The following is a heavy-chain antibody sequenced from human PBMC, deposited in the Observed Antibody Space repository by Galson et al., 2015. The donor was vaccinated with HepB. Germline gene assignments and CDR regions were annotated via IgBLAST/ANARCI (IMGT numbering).Heavy chain of an antibody. D-gene: IGHD3-9*01. CDR1: GGTFSSYA. CDR2: IIPIFGTA. V-gene: IGHV1-69*01. J-gene: IGHJ6*02. Sequence: SCKASGGTFSSYAISWVRQAPGQGLEWMGGIIPIFGTANYAQKFQGRVTITADESTSTAYMELSSLRSEDTAVYYCARDPKRGGYDILTGYSRPYYYYGMDVWGQGTTVTVSS. CDR3: ARDPKRGGYDILTGYSRPYYYYGMDV.